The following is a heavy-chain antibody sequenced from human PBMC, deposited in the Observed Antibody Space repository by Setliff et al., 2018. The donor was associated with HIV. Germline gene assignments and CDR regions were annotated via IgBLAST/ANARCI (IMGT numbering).Heavy chain of an antibody. CDR3: ARRMRSSDDSFDF. D-gene: IGHD1-26*01. V-gene: IGHV1-18*01. CDR1: GYSVATHG. Sequence: ASVKVSCKTSGYSVATHGLSWVRQAPGEGLEWMGWISAYTGNTNYAQKFHGRVSMTTDSSTSTGYMELTSLRSDDTAVYYCARRMRSSDDSFDFWGQGTLVTVSS. J-gene: IGHJ3*01. CDR2: ISAYTGNT.